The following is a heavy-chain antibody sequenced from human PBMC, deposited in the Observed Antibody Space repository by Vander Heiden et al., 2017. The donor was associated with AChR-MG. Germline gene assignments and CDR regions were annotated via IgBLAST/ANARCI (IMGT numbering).Heavy chain of an antibody. CDR3: AAEHVMDGLESSYY. J-gene: IGHJ4*02. CDR2: LLPVFGRA. D-gene: IGHD3-10*01. V-gene: IGHV1-69*01. CDR1: GGTFSDFA. Sequence: QVHLVQSGAEVKKPAFSVKVPCNASGGTFSDFAISWVRQAPGQGLEWMGGLLPVFGRATYAQKFLARFTISADESTNSAYMELSGLTSEDSAVYYCAAEHVMDGLESSYYWGQGTLVTVS.